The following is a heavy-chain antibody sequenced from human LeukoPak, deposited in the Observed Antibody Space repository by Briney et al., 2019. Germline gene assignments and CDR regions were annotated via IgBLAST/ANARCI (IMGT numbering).Heavy chain of an antibody. Sequence: GASVTVSCKASGYTFTGYYMHWVRQAPGQGLEWMGWINPNSGGTNYAQKFQGRVTMTRDTSISTAYMELSRLRSDDTAVYYCARAERRCSSTSCYFLGLDYWGQGTLVTVSS. CDR1: GYTFTGYY. CDR3: ARAERRCSSTSCYFLGLDY. D-gene: IGHD2-2*01. J-gene: IGHJ4*02. CDR2: INPNSGGT. V-gene: IGHV1-2*02.